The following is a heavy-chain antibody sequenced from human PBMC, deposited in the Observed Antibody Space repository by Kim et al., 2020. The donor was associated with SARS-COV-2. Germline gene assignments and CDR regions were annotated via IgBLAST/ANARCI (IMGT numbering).Heavy chain of an antibody. CDR2: IKEDRSEK. CDR3: VRGGGYGDR. CDR1: GFTFSSYW. J-gene: IGHJ5*02. D-gene: IGHD4-17*01. Sequence: GGSLRLSCAASGFTFSSYWMSWVRQAPGKGLEWVANIKEDRSEKYYVDSVKGRFTISRDNAKNSVYLQMNSLRAEDTAVYSCVRGGGYGDRWGQGTLVTVSS. V-gene: IGHV3-7*03.